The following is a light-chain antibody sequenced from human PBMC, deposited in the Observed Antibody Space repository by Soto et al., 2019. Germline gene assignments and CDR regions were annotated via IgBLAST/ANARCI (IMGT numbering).Light chain of an antibody. CDR3: QSYDNTRSSLSGYV. CDR2: GND. J-gene: IGLJ1*01. Sequence: QSVLTQPPSVSGAPGQRVIISCTGSSSTIGAGYDVHWYQQLPGTAPRLLIYGNDNRPSGVPDRFSGSKSDTSASLAITGLQIEDEADYYCQSYDNTRSSLSGYVFGTWTKLTVL. V-gene: IGLV1-40*01. CDR1: SSTIGAGYD.